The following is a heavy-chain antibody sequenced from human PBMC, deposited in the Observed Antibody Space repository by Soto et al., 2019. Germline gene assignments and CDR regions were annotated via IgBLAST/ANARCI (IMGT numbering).Heavy chain of an antibody. Sequence: QVQLQESGPGLVKPSQTLSLTCTVSGGSISSGDYYWSWIRQPPGKGLEWIGYIYYSGSTYYNPSLKSRVTISVDTSTNQFSLKLSPVTAADTAVYYCARSPHTAMVSNDAFDIWGQGTMVTVSS. CDR2: IYYSGST. CDR1: GGSISSGDYY. V-gene: IGHV4-30-4*01. CDR3: ARSPHTAMVSNDAFDI. D-gene: IGHD5-18*01. J-gene: IGHJ3*02.